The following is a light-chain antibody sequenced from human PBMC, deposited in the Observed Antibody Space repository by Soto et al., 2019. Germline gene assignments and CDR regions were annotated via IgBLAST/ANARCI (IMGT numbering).Light chain of an antibody. J-gene: IGLJ3*02. V-gene: IGLV2-14*01. CDR3: SSYTATATLM. CDR2: EVT. CDR1: SSDIGGHNY. Sequence: QSALTQPASVSGSPGQSITISCTGTSSDIGGHNYVSWYQHFPGTAPKLILYEVTQRPSGVSPRFSGSKSGNTASLTISGLQSEDEADDYCSSYTATATLMFGGGTKLAVL.